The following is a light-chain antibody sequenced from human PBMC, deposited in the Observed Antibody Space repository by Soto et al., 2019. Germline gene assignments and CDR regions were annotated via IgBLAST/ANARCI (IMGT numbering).Light chain of an antibody. Sequence: DIVLTQSPDTLSLSPGERATLSCRASQRVSSNYLAWYQQKPGQAPRLLIYGASTRATGIPDRFSGSGSGTDFTLTISRREPEDFAVYYCQQYGSSSYTFGQGTRLEIK. CDR2: GAS. CDR1: QRVSSNY. CDR3: QQYGSSSYT. J-gene: IGKJ2*01. V-gene: IGKV3-20*01.